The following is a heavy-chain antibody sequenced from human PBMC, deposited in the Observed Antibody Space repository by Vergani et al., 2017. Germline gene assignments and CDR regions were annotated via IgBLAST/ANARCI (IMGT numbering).Heavy chain of an antibody. Sequence: EVQLVESGGGLVQPGRSLRLSCTASGFTFGDYAMSWARQAPGKGLEWVGFIRSKAYGGTTEYAASVKGRFTISRDDSKSIAYLQMNSLKTEDTAVYYCTSFDYYYYYMDVWGKGTTVTVSS. CDR2: IRSKAYGGTT. V-gene: IGHV3-49*04. CDR1: GFTFGDYA. J-gene: IGHJ6*03. CDR3: TSFDYYYYYMDV.